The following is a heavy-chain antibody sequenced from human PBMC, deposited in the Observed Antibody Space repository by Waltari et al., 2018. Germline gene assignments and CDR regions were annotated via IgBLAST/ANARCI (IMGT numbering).Heavy chain of an antibody. Sequence: QVQLVQSGAEVKKPGASVKVSCKASGYNFNNYHLYWVRQAPGQGLEWMGWVNPHSRGTSYSQKFQGRVTMTSDTAITTAYMELTWLRSDDTAIYYCAILGGLAAAGVFDHWGQGTLVIVSS. V-gene: IGHV1-2*02. CDR2: VNPHSRGT. CDR1: GYNFNNYH. J-gene: IGHJ4*02. CDR3: AILGGLAAAGVFDH. D-gene: IGHD6-13*01.